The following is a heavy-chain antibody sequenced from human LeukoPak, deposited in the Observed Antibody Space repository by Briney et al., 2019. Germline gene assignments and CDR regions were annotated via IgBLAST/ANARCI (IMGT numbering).Heavy chain of an antibody. CDR3: TKDSQGFYGGPWYGTYGMDV. D-gene: IGHD3-16*01. V-gene: IGHV3-23*05. Sequence: GESLRLSCVASGFTFKTFAMTWVRQAPGKGLEWVSTISNDKHYAGSVRGRFTISRDDSRKTVFLQMNSLTPEDAAIYYCTKDSQGFYGGPWYGTYGMDVWGQGTTVTVSS. J-gene: IGHJ6*02. CDR1: GFTFKTFA. CDR2: ISNDK.